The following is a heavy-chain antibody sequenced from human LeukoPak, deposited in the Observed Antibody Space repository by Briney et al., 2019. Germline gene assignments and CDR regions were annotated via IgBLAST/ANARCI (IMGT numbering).Heavy chain of an antibody. D-gene: IGHD6-13*01. CDR3: ARDKAAAGIQV. V-gene: IGHV4-31*03. Sequence: SETLSLTCTVSGGSISSGGYYWSWIRQHPGKGLEWIGYIYYSGSTYYNPSLKSRVTISVDTSKNQFSLKLSSVTAADTAVYYCARDKAAAGIQVWGQGTLVTVSS. CDR1: GGSISSGGYY. CDR2: IYYSGST. J-gene: IGHJ4*02.